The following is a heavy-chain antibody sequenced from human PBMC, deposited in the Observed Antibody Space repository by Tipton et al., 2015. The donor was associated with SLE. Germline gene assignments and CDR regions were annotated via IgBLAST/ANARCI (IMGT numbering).Heavy chain of an antibody. D-gene: IGHD1-1*01. CDR1: GGSISSYY. CDR2: IYYSGST. Sequence: TLSLTCTVSGGSISSYYWSWIRQPPGKGLEWIGNIYYSGSTNYNPSLKSRVTISVDTSKNQFSLKLSSVTAADTAVYYCARDQGTAGAFDIWGQGTMVPVSS. CDR3: ARDQGTAGAFDI. J-gene: IGHJ3*02. V-gene: IGHV4-59*01.